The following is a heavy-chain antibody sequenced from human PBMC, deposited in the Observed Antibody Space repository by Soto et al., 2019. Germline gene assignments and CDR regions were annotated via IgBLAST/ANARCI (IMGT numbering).Heavy chain of an antibody. CDR2: IIPIFGTA. D-gene: IGHD2-15*01. CDR1: GGTFSSYA. J-gene: IGHJ5*02. V-gene: IGHV1-69*06. CDR3: ARVPLVAATLFWFDP. Sequence: SVKVSCKASGGTFSSYAISWVRQAPGQGLEWMGGIIPIFGTANYAQNFQGRVTITADKSTSTAYMELSSLRSEDTAVYYCARVPLVAATLFWFDPWGQGTLVTVSS.